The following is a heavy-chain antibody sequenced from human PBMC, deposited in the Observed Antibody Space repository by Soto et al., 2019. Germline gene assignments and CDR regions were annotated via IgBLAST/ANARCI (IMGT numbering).Heavy chain of an antibody. Sequence: LSLTCTVSGGSISSGGYYWSWILQHPGKGLEWIGYIYYSGSTYYNPSLKSRVTISVDTSKNQFSLKLSSVTAADTAVYYCARDVRCSSTSCLWDYYGMDVWGQGTTVTVSS. CDR3: ARDVRCSSTSCLWDYYGMDV. D-gene: IGHD2-2*01. J-gene: IGHJ6*02. V-gene: IGHV4-31*03. CDR2: IYYSGST. CDR1: GGSISSGGYY.